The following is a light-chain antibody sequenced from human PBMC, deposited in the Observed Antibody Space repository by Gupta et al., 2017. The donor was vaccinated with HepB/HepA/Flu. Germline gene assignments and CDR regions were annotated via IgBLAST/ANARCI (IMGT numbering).Light chain of an antibody. Sequence: QSALPQPASVSGSLGQSNTLSCTGTSSDIGAYNHVSWYQQHPGKAPKLMIYDVINRPSGVPNRCSGSKSGNTASLTISGLQAEDEADYYCSALTTKNTLLFGGGTKLTVL. CDR2: DVI. CDR3: SALTTKNTLL. J-gene: IGLJ2*01. V-gene: IGLV2-14*03. CDR1: SSDIGAYNH.